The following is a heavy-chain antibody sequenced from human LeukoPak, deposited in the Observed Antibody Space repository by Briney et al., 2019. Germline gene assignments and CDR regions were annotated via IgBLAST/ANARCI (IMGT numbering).Heavy chain of an antibody. CDR2: IYYSGST. V-gene: IGHV4-59*01. CDR1: GGSISTYY. D-gene: IGHD5-24*01. Sequence: PSETLSLTCTVSGGSISTYYWSWTRQPPGKGLEWIGYIYYSGSTNYNASLNSRVTISVDTSKNQFSLKLSSVTAADTAVYYCARSSAHGYQRWFDPWGQATLVTVST. J-gene: IGHJ5*02. CDR3: ARSSAHGYQRWFDP.